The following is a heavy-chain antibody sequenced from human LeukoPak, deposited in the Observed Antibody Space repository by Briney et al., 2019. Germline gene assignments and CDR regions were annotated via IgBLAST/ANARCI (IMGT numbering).Heavy chain of an antibody. D-gene: IGHD3-22*01. V-gene: IGHV4-59*01. J-gene: IGHJ4*02. CDR1: GGSISSYY. Sequence: PSETLSLTCTVSGGSISSYYWNWIRQPPGKGLEWIGYIYYSGSTNYNPSLKSRVTISVDTSKNQFSLKLSSVTAADTAVYYCARGLNYYDSSGYYYVDYWGQGTLVTVSS. CDR2: IYYSGST. CDR3: ARGLNYYDSSGYYYVDY.